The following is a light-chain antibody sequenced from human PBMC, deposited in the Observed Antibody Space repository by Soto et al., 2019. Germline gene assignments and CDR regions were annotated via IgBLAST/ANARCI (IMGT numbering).Light chain of an antibody. CDR2: QGS. Sequence: QSALTQPASVSGSPGQSITISCTGTSSDVGRYNLVSWYQQYPGKAPKLMIYQGSKRPSGVSVRFSGFKSGNTASLTISGLQAEDEAHYYCCSYAGSSTLVFGGGTKLTVL. J-gene: IGLJ3*02. CDR3: CSYAGSSTLV. V-gene: IGLV2-23*01. CDR1: SSDVGRYNL.